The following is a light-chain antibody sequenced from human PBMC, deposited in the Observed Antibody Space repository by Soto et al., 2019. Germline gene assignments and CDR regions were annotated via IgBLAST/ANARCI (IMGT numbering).Light chain of an antibody. V-gene: IGLV1-40*01. Sequence: QSVLTQPPSVSGAPGQRVTMSCTGSSSNVGAGYDVHWYQQLPGTAPKLLIYANNNRPSGVPDRFSGSKSGTLASLAISGLQAEDEADYYCQSYDSSLNSRVFGGGTKLTVL. J-gene: IGLJ2*01. CDR3: QSYDSSLNSRV. CDR1: SSNVGAGYD. CDR2: ANN.